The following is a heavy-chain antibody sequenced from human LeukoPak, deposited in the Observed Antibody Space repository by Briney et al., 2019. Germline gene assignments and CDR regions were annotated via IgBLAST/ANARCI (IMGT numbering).Heavy chain of an antibody. V-gene: IGHV3-7*01. D-gene: IGHD6-19*01. CDR1: GFTFSSYE. CDR3: ASKQWLVSDFAY. Sequence: GGCLRLSCAASGFTFSSYEMNWVSQAPGKGLGWVAKIKQDGSEKYYVDSVKGRFTISRDNAKNSLYLQMSSLRAEDTAVYYCASKQWLVSDFAYWGQGTLVTVPS. J-gene: IGHJ4*02. CDR2: IKQDGSEK.